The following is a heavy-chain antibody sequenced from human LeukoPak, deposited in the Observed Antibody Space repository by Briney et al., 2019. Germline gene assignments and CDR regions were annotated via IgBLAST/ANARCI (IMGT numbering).Heavy chain of an antibody. CDR3: ARVSCTNGVCYGFDF. D-gene: IGHD2-8*01. Sequence: PGGSLRLSCAASGFTFSRYWIGWVRQAPGKGLEWVANIKQDGSEKYYVDSVKGRFTISRDNAKNSLYLQMNSLRGEDTAVYYCARVSCTNGVCYGFDFWGQGTLVTVSS. CDR1: GFTFSRYW. V-gene: IGHV3-7*01. J-gene: IGHJ4*02. CDR2: IKQDGSEK.